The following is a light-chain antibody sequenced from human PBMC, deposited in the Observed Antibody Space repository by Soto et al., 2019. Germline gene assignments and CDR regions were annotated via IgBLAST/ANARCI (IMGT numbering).Light chain of an antibody. CDR3: QQRKHWPPIT. CDR1: QSVSSY. Sequence: EIVLTQSPATLSLSPGERATPSRRASQSVSSYLAWYQQKPGQAPRLLIYDASNRATGIPARFSGSGSGTVFTLTIGSLEPEDSAVYYCQQRKHWPPITFGQGTRLEI. CDR2: DAS. V-gene: IGKV3-11*01. J-gene: IGKJ5*01.